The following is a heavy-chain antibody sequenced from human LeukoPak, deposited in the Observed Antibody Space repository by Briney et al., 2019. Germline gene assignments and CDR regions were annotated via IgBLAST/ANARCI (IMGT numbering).Heavy chain of an antibody. D-gene: IGHD6-6*01. CDR3: AREYSSSSAYFDY. Sequence: SVKVSCKASGGTFSSYAISWVRQAPGQGLEWMGRIIPILGIANYAQKFQGRVTITVDKSTSTAYMELSSLRSEDTAVYYCAREYSSSSAYFDYWGQGTLVTVSS. CDR1: GGTFSSYA. V-gene: IGHV1-69*04. CDR2: IIPILGIA. J-gene: IGHJ4*02.